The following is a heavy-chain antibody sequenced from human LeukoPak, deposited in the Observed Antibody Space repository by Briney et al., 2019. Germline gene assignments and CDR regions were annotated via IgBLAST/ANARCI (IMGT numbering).Heavy chain of an antibody. V-gene: IGHV4-39*01. CDR3: ARGPSGMDV. CDR2: IYYSGNT. Sequence: SETLSLTCIVSGGSISTSAYYWGWIRQPPGEGLQWIGSIYYSGNTYYNSSLKSRVTISVDTSTSQFSLKLSSVTAADTAVYYCARGPSGMDVWGQGTTVTVSS. CDR1: GGSISTSAYY. J-gene: IGHJ6*02.